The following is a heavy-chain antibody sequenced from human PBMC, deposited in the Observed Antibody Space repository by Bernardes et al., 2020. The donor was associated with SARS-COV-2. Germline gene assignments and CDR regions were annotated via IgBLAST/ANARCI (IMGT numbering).Heavy chain of an antibody. CDR3: GRSRGSDGTDC. CDR1: GIFFNHYH. CDR2: IDEAGRAK. V-gene: IGHV3-7*01. J-gene: IGHJ4*02. D-gene: IGHD1-1*01. Sequence: WGSLRLSCRVSGIFFNHYHLTWVRQAPGKGLEWVALIDEAGRAKHYVDSVKGRFTISRDNAENSVYLQMNGLRVEETGLYFCGRSRGSDGTDCWGQGTLVTVSS.